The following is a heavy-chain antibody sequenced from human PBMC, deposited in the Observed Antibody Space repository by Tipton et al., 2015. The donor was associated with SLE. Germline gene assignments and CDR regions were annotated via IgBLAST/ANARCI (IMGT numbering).Heavy chain of an antibody. CDR3: ARGEYCSGGRCHSFAFDF. D-gene: IGHD2-15*01. CDR1: GFRFGDYA. J-gene: IGHJ3*01. Sequence: SLRLSCKGSGFRFGDYAMNWVRQAPGKGLEWVSSISSASTSIYYADSVEGRFTVSRDNAKNSLFLQLNSLRAEDTAVYYCARGEYCSGGRCHSFAFDFWGPGTLVTVSS. V-gene: IGHV3-21*03. CDR2: ISSASTSI.